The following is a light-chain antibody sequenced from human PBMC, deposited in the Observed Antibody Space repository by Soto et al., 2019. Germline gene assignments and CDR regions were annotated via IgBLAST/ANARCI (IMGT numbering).Light chain of an antibody. CDR2: AAS. V-gene: IGKV1-39*01. CDR1: QSSSSY. J-gene: IGKJ5*01. CDR3: QQLNSYPIT. Sequence: DIQMTQSPSSLSASVGDRVTITCRASQSSSSYLNWYQQKPGKAPKLLIYAASSLHSGVPSRFSGSGSGTDFTLTISSLQPEDFATYSCQQLNSYPITFGQGTRLEI.